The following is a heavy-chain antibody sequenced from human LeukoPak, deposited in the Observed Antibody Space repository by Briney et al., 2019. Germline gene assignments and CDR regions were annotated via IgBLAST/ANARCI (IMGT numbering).Heavy chain of an antibody. Sequence: XXXXGGTFXNYAISWVRQAPGQXLEWMGGIIPTFGTPNXAQRFQGRVTITADESTTTAYLELSSLRSEDTAVYYCXXXXXXXXYXXXXMDVWGXGXTVTISS. V-gene: IGHV1-69*01. CDR2: IIPTFGTP. J-gene: IGHJ6*04. CDR1: GGTFXNYA. CDR3: XXXXXXXXYXXXXMDV.